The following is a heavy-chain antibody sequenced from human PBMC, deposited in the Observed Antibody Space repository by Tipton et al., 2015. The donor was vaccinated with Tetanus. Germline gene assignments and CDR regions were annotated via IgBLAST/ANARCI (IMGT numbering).Heavy chain of an antibody. CDR3: ASKGGGMGMDV. J-gene: IGHJ6*02. CDR2: INPSGGST. CDR1: GYTFTSYY. V-gene: IGHV1-46*01. D-gene: IGHD3-16*01. Sequence: QVQLVQSGAEVKKPGASVKVSCKASGYTFTSYYMHWVRQAPGQGLEWMGIINPSGGSTSYAQKFQGRVTMTRDTSTSTVYMELSSLRSEDTAVYYCASKGGGMGMDVWGQGTTVTVSS.